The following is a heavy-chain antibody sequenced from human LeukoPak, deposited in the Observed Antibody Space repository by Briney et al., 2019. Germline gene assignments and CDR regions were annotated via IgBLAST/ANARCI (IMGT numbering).Heavy chain of an antibody. CDR3: ARRDGYNTLDAFDI. CDR2: IYYSGST. J-gene: IGHJ3*02. Sequence: SETLSLTCTVSGGSISSSSYYWGWIRQPPGKGLEWIGSIYYSGSTYYNPSLKSRVTISVDTSKNQFSLKLSSVTAADTAVYYCARRDGYNTLDAFDIWGPGTMVTVSS. D-gene: IGHD5-12*01. CDR1: GGSISSSSYY. V-gene: IGHV4-39*01.